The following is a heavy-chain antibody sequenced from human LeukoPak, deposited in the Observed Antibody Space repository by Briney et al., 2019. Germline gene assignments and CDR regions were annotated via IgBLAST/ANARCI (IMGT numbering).Heavy chain of an antibody. Sequence: GGSLRLSCAASGFTFSSYAMSWVRQAPGKGLEGVSAISGSGGSTYYADSVKGRFTISRDNSKNTLYLQMDSLRAEDTAVYYCAKGSTKYSYGGTNYWGQGTLVTVSP. V-gene: IGHV3-23*01. CDR3: AKGSTKYSYGGTNY. CDR1: GFTFSSYA. D-gene: IGHD5-18*01. CDR2: ISGSGGST. J-gene: IGHJ4*02.